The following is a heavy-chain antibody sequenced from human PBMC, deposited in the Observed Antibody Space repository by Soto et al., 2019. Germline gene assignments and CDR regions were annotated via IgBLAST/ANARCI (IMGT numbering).Heavy chain of an antibody. CDR3: ARDRRYYDSRRDAFDI. CDR1: GFTFSSYG. Sequence: QVQLVESGGGVVQPGRSLRLSCAASGFTFSSYGMHWVRQAPGKGLEWVAVIWYDGSNKYYADSVKGRFTISRDNSKNTLYLQMNSLRAEDTAVYDCARDRRYYDSRRDAFDIWGQGTMVTVSS. V-gene: IGHV3-33*01. D-gene: IGHD3-22*01. J-gene: IGHJ3*02. CDR2: IWYDGSNK.